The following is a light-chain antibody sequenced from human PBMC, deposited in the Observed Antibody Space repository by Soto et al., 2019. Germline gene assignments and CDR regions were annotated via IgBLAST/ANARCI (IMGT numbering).Light chain of an antibody. CDR3: RSYAGSFTWV. CDR1: SNDVGGNNF. J-gene: IGLJ3*02. CDR2: EVS. Sequence: QSALTQPRSVSGSPGQSVTISCTGTSNDVGGNNFVSWYQQLPGKAPKLMISEVSNRPSGVSNPFSGSKSGNTASLTISGLQADDEGDYYCRSYAGSFTWVFGGGTKLTVL. V-gene: IGLV2-11*01.